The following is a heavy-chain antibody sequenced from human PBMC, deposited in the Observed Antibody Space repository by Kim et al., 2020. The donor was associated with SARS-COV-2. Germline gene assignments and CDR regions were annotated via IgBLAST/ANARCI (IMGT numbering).Heavy chain of an antibody. Sequence: GGSLRLSCAASGFTFSSYSMNWVRQAPGKGLEWVSSISSSSSYIYYADSVKGRFTISRDNAKNSLYLQMNSLRAEDTAVYYCARDRGAMVATMYYYYYGMDVWGQGTTVTVSS. V-gene: IGHV3-21*01. D-gene: IGHD3-10*01. J-gene: IGHJ6*02. CDR2: ISSSSSYI. CDR1: GFTFSSYS. CDR3: ARDRGAMVATMYYYYYGMDV.